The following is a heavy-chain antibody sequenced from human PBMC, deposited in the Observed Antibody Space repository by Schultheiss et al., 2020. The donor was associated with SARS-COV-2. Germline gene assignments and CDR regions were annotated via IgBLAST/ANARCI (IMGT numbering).Heavy chain of an antibody. J-gene: IGHJ2*01. CDR1: GGTFSSYA. Sequence: KVSCKASGGTFSSYAISWVRQAPGQGLEWMGGIIPIFGTANYAQKFQGRVTITADESTSTAYMELSSLRSEDTAVYYCARDRYDFWSGYVSYWYFDLWGRGTLVTVSS. D-gene: IGHD3-3*01. CDR3: ARDRYDFWSGYVSYWYFDL. CDR2: IIPIFGTA. V-gene: IGHV1-69*01.